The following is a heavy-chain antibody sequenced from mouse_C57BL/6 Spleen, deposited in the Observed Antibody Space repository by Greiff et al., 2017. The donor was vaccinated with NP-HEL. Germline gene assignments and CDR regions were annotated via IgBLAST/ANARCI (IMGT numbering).Heavy chain of an antibody. J-gene: IGHJ4*01. CDR1: GYTFTSYW. Sequence: QVQLQQPGAELVKPGASVKMSCKASGYTFTSYWITWVKQRPGQGLEWIGDIYPGSGSTNYNEKFKSKATLTVDTSSSTAYMQLSSLTSEDSAVYYCARNPHWDRAMDYWGQGTSVTVSS. CDR3: ARNPHWDRAMDY. CDR2: IYPGSGST. D-gene: IGHD4-1*01. V-gene: IGHV1-55*01.